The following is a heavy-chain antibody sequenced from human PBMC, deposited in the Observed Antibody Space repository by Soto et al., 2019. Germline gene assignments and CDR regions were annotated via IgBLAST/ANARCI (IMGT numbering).Heavy chain of an antibody. CDR2: IIPMFGIP. Sequence: QVPLVQSGAEVKKPGSSVKVSCKASGGTLNKHAITWVRRAPGQGLEWLGGIIPMFGIPNYPQKFQGRVTITADDSTNTSHMELHSLTSDDTAVYYCARGGTSGWLKGAYDVWGQGTMVTVSS. CDR3: ARGGTSGWLKGAYDV. CDR1: GGTLNKHA. V-gene: IGHV1-69*01. D-gene: IGHD6-13*01. J-gene: IGHJ3*01.